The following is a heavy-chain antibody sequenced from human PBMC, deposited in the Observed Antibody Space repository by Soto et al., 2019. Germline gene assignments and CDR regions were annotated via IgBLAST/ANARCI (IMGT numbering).Heavy chain of an antibody. J-gene: IGHJ6*02. V-gene: IGHV3-23*01. CDR3: AKNVVGAPEPYYYYYGMDV. Sequence: EVQLLESGGGLVQPGGSLRLSCAASGFTFSSYAMSWVRQAPGKGLEWVSAISGSGGSTYYADSVKGRFTISRDNSMNTLYLQMNSLRAEDTTVYYCAKNVVGAPEPYYYYYGMDVWGQGTTVTVSS. D-gene: IGHD2-21*01. CDR2: ISGSGGST. CDR1: GFTFSSYA.